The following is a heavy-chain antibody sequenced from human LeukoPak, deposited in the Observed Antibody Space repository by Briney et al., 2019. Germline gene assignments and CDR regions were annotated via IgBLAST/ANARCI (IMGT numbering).Heavy chain of an antibody. D-gene: IGHD4-23*01. J-gene: IGHJ4*02. CDR2: TNPNSGNT. CDR3: ARSGHGGIDY. CDR1: GYTFTSYE. Sequence: ASVKVSCKASGYTFTSYEINWGRQATGQGLEWMGWTNPNSGNTGYAQKFQGRVTMTRNTSISTAYMELSSLRSDDTAVYYCARSGHGGIDYWGQGTLVTVSS. V-gene: IGHV1-8*01.